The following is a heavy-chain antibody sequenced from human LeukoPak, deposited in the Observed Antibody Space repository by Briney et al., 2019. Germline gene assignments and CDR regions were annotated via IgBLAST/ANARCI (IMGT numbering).Heavy chain of an antibody. D-gene: IGHD4-17*01. J-gene: IGHJ4*02. CDR1: GGSFSGYY. Sequence: SETLSLTCAVYGGSFSGYYWSWIRQPPGKGLEWIGEINHSGSTNYNPSLKSRVTISVDTSKNQFSLKLSSVTAADTAVYYCARDNGDYVPNFDYWGQGTLVTVSS. CDR2: INHSGST. CDR3: ARDNGDYVPNFDY. V-gene: IGHV4-34*01.